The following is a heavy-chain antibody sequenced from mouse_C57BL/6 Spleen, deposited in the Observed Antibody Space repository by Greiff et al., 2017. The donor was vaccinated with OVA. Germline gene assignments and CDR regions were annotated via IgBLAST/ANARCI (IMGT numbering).Heavy chain of an antibody. CDR2: IYPRSGNT. CDR1: GYTFTSYG. D-gene: IGHD2-1*01. Sequence: VQLQQPGAELARPGASVKLSCKASGYTFTSYGISWVKQRTGQGLEWIGEIYPRSGNTYYNEKFKGKATLTADKSSSTAYMELRSLTSEDSAVYFCARGEGNFSFDYWGQGTTLTVSS. V-gene: IGHV1-81*01. CDR3: ARGEGNFSFDY. J-gene: IGHJ2*01.